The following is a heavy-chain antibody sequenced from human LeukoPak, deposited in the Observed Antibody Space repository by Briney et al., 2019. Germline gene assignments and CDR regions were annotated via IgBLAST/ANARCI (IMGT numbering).Heavy chain of an antibody. CDR1: GGSFSGYY. J-gene: IGHJ4*02. CDR3: ARAYYYDSSAAIDY. Sequence: SENLSLTCGVYGGSFSGYYWNWIRQPPGMGLEWIGEINHRGGTGYNPSLKSRVTMSVDTSKNVFSLKLTSVTAADTAVYYCARAYYYDSSAAIDYWGQGILVTVSS. V-gene: IGHV4-34*01. CDR2: INHRGGT. D-gene: IGHD3-22*01.